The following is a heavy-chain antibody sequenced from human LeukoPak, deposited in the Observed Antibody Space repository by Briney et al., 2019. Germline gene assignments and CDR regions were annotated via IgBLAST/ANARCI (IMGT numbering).Heavy chain of an antibody. Sequence: GGSLRLSCAPSGFIVSNNYMTWVRQAPGKGLEWVSVIYSGGSTYYADSVKGRFTISRDNSKNTLYLQMNSLRAEDTAVYYCAKFFIAVAGSDAFDIWGQGTMVTVSS. CDR1: GFIVSNNY. D-gene: IGHD6-19*01. J-gene: IGHJ3*02. V-gene: IGHV3-53*01. CDR3: AKFFIAVAGSDAFDI. CDR2: IYSGGST.